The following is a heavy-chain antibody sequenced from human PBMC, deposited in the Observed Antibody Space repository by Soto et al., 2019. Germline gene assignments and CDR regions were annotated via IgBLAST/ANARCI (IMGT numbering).Heavy chain of an antibody. D-gene: IGHD6-13*01. CDR3: ARSPRSSPYFDY. CDR2: IYPGDHET. CDR1: GYTFSNFW. J-gene: IGHJ4*02. Sequence: GESLKISCQCSGYTFSNFWIGWVRQLPGKGLGWMGIIYPGDHETRYSPSFHGKVTLSVDKSINTAYLQWNSLEASDSAFYFCARSPRSSPYFDYWGQGALVTVSS. V-gene: IGHV5-51*01.